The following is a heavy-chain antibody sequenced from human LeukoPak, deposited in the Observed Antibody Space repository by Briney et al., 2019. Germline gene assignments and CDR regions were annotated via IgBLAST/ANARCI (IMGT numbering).Heavy chain of an antibody. CDR2: INHSGST. D-gene: IGHD6-19*01. CDR3: ARGQVGSYVYYYYYGMDV. CDR1: GGSFSGYY. Sequence: SETLSLTCAVYGGSFSGYYWSWIRQPPGKGLEWIGEINHSGSTNYNPSLKSRVTISVDTSKNQFSLKLSSVTAADTAVYYCARGQVGSYVYYYYYGMDVWGRGTTVTV. V-gene: IGHV4-34*01. J-gene: IGHJ6*02.